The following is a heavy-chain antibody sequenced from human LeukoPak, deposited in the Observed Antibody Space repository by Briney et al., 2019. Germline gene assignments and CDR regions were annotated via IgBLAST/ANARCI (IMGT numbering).Heavy chain of an antibody. CDR2: INAGNGNT. D-gene: IGHD3-16*01. J-gene: IGHJ5*02. CDR1: GYTFTSYA. Sequence: GASVKVSCKASGYTFTSYAMHWVRQAPGQRLEWMGWINAGNGNTKYSQKFQGRVTITRDTSASTAYMELSSLRSEDTAVYYCARVPLWGYNWFDPWGQGTLVTVSS. V-gene: IGHV1-3*01. CDR3: ARVPLWGYNWFDP.